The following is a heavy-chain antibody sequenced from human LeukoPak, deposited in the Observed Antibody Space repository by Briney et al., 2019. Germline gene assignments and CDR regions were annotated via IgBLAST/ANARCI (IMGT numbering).Heavy chain of an antibody. J-gene: IGHJ6*02. D-gene: IGHD5-18*01. CDR2: MNPNSGNT. CDR3: ARGGYSYGYHYYYGMDV. Sequence: GASVKVSCKASGYTFTSYGISWVRQAPGQGLEWMGWMNPNSGNTGYAQKFQGRVTMTRNTSISTAYMELSSLRSEDTAVYYCARGGYSYGYHYYYGMDVWGQGTTVTVSS. CDR1: GYTFTSYG. V-gene: IGHV1-8*02.